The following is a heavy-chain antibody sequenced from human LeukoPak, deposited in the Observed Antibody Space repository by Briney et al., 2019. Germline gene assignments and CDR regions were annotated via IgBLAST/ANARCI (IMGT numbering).Heavy chain of an antibody. CDR3: ARLASGSYGPLTPFDY. D-gene: IGHD1-26*01. CDR2: IYYSGST. CDR1: GGSISSSNW. V-gene: IGHV4-4*02. Sequence: PSGTLSLTCAVSGGSISSSNWWSWVRQPPGKGLEWIGDIYYSGSTNYNPSLKSRVTISVDTSKNQFSLRLSSVTAADTAVYYSARLASGSYGPLTPFDYWGQGTLVTVSS. J-gene: IGHJ4*02.